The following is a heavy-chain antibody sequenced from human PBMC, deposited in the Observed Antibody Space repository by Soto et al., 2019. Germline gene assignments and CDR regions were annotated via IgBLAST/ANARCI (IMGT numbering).Heavy chain of an antibody. Sequence: QVQLQESGPGLVTPSQTLSLTCTVSGGSISSADSYWSWIRQPPGKGLEWIGYIFYTGSIFYNPSLECRLTISVDTSNNQFSLKLSSVTAADTAVYYCARDDCGGSRCSYYYGLDVWGQGTTVTGS. V-gene: IGHV4-30-4*01. D-gene: IGHD2-15*01. CDR1: GGSISSADSY. CDR3: ARDDCGGSRCSYYYGLDV. J-gene: IGHJ6*02. CDR2: IFYTGSI.